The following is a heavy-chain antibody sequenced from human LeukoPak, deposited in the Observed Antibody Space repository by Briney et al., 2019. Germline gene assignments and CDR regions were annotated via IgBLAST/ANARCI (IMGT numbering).Heavy chain of an antibody. CDR1: GFTFSSYW. D-gene: IGHD2-2*01. J-gene: IGHJ4*02. CDR3: ARVGRYCSSTSCYRENYFDY. V-gene: IGHV3-7*03. CDR2: INQDGSEK. Sequence: GGSLRLSCAASGFTFSSYWMSWVRQAPGKGLEWVANINQDGSEKYYVDSVKGRFTISRDNAKNSLYLQMNSLRAEDTAVYYCARVGRYCSSTSCYRENYFDYWGQGTLVTVSS.